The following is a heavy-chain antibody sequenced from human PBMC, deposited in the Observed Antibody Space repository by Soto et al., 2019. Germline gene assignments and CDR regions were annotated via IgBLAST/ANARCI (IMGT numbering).Heavy chain of an antibody. J-gene: IGHJ6*02. V-gene: IGHV4-39*07. Sequence: KTSETLSLTCTVSGGSISSSSYYWGWIRQPPGKGLEWIGSIYYSGSTNYNPSLKSRVTISVDTSKNQFSLKLSSVTAADTAVYYCARLYGSGRYYYGMDVWGQGTTVTVSS. CDR2: IYYSGST. D-gene: IGHD3-10*01. CDR3: ARLYGSGRYYYGMDV. CDR1: GGSISSSSYY.